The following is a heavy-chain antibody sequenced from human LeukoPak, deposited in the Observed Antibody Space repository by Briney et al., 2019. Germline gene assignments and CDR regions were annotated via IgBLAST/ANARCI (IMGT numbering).Heavy chain of an antibody. CDR2: IKQDGSEK. CDR3: AKDIVSVGAVDAFDI. V-gene: IGHV3-7*03. D-gene: IGHD1-26*01. Sequence: QSGGSLRLSCAASGFTFSSYWMSWVRQAPGKGLEWVANIKQDGSEKYYVDSVKGRFTISRDNAKNSLYLQMNSLRAEDTALYYCAKDIVSVGAVDAFDIWGQGTMVTVSS. CDR1: GFTFSSYW. J-gene: IGHJ3*02.